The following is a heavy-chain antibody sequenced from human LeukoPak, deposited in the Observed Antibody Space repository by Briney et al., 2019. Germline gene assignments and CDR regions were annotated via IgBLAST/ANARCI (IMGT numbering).Heavy chain of an antibody. CDR3: ARGGTRTSMITFGGVIVSPGGFDP. Sequence: PGGSLRLSCAASGFTFSSYSMNWVRQAPGKGLEWVSYISSSSGTIYYADSVKGRFTISRDNAKNSLYLQMNSLRAEDTAVYYCARGGTRTSMITFGGVIVSPGGFDPWGQGTLVTVSS. CDR1: GFTFSSYS. CDR2: ISSSSGTI. D-gene: IGHD3-16*02. V-gene: IGHV3-48*01. J-gene: IGHJ5*02.